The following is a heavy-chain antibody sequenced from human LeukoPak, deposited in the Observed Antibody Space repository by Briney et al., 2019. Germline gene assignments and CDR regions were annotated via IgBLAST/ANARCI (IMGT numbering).Heavy chain of an antibody. CDR1: GGSISSGSYY. CDR2: IYTSGST. D-gene: IGHD3-22*01. V-gene: IGHV4-61*02. J-gene: IGHJ4*02. Sequence: SQTLSLTCTVSGGSISSGSYYWSWIRQPAGKGLEWIGRIYTSGSTNYNPSLKSRVTISVDTSKNQFSLKLSSVTAADTAVYYCARGPLNYYDSSGYPIGRYFDYWGQGTLVTVSS. CDR3: ARGPLNYYDSSGYPIGRYFDY.